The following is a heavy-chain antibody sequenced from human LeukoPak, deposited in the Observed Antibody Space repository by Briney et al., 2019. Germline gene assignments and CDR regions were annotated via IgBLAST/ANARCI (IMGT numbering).Heavy chain of an antibody. V-gene: IGHV3-30*02. CDR3: AKELIAGARRDDAFDI. Sequence: GGSLRLSCAASGFTFSSYGMHWVRQAPGKGLEWVAFIRYDGSNKYCADSVKGRFTISRDNSKNTLYLQMNSLRAEDTAVYYCAKELIAGARRDDAFDIWGQGTMATVSS. CDR2: IRYDGSNK. CDR1: GFTFSSYG. J-gene: IGHJ3*02. D-gene: IGHD1-26*01.